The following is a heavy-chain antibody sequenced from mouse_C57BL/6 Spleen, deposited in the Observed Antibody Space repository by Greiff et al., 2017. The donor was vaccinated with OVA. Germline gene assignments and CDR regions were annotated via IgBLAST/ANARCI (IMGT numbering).Heavy chain of an antibody. J-gene: IGHJ4*01. Sequence: QVQLQQPGAELVRPGSSVKLSCKASGYTFTSYWMHWVKQRPIQGLEWIGNIDPSDSETHYNQKFKDKATLTVDKSSSTAYMQLSSLTSEDSAVYYCARGLWTKENAMDYWGQGTSVTVSS. CDR2: IDPSDSET. D-gene: IGHD6-1*01. V-gene: IGHV1-52*01. CDR3: ARGLWTKENAMDY. CDR1: GYTFTSYW.